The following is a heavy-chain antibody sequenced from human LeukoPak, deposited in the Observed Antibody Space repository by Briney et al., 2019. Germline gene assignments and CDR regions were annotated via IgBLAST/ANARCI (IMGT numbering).Heavy chain of an antibody. CDR3: ARVNYGIFFRESGYNWFDP. CDR1: GGSISSGGYY. V-gene: IGHV4-31*03. CDR2: IYYSGST. J-gene: IGHJ5*02. D-gene: IGHD3-9*01. Sequence: SETLSLTCTVSGGSISSGGYYWSWIRQHPGKGLEWIGYIYYSGSTYYNPSLKSRVTISVDTSKNQFSLKLSSVTAADTAVYYCARVNYGIFFRESGYNWFDPWGQGTLVIASS.